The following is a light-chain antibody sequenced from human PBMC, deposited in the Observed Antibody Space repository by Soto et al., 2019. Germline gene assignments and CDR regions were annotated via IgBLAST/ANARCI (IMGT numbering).Light chain of an antibody. J-gene: IGKJ2*01. V-gene: IGKV3-15*01. CDR3: QQYNDWPPMYT. CDR1: QSISTN. CDR2: GAS. Sequence: EIVMTQSPATLSVSPGERATLSCRAGQSISTNSAWYQQKPGQAPRLLIYGASTRATGVPARFSGSGSGTEFTLTINSLQSEDFAVYYCQQYNDWPPMYTFGQGTKLEIK.